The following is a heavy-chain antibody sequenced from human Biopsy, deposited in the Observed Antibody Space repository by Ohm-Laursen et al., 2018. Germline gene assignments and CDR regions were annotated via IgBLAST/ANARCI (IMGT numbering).Heavy chain of an antibody. CDR1: GGSFTGHY. J-gene: IGHJ2*01. CDR3: ARDRGFYSDRTVPGYFDL. Sequence: SDTLSLTCIVSGGSFTGHYWSWIRQPPGKGLEWIGHISYTGYTSYNASLKSRVTISVDTSRNHFSLRLRSVTPADTAIYYCARDRGFYSDRTVPGYFDLWGRGTLVTVSS. V-gene: IGHV4-59*11. D-gene: IGHD3-22*01. CDR2: ISYTGYT.